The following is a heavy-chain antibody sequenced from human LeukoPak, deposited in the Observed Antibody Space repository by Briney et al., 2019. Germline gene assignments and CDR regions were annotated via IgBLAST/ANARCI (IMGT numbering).Heavy chain of an antibody. Sequence: ASVKVSCKASGYTFTGYIMHWVRQAPGQGREWMGWINPNSGDTNYAQQFQGRVTMTRDTSISTAYMELSRLRSDDTAVYYCARVGGSNPYYYYSYYMDVWGKGTTVTASS. CDR3: ARVGGSNPYYYYSYYMDV. CDR1: GYTFTGYI. J-gene: IGHJ6*03. CDR2: INPNSGDT. V-gene: IGHV1-2*02. D-gene: IGHD4-11*01.